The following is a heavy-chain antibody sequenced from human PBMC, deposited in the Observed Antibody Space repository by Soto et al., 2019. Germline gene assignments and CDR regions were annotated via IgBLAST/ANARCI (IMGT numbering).Heavy chain of an antibody. J-gene: IGHJ4*02. Sequence: EVQLVESGGGLVQPGRSLRLSCAASGLRFDVYAMHWVRQVPGKGLEWVAGISWNSGNIGYADSVEGRFPISREDAKSSLYLQRNSLRAEDTALYYCAKDIARKGGAVIKGFVFDSWGQGTLVTVSS. CDR2: ISWNSGNI. D-gene: IGHD6-6*01. CDR1: GLRFDVYA. V-gene: IGHV3-9*01. CDR3: AKDIARKGGAVIKGFVFDS.